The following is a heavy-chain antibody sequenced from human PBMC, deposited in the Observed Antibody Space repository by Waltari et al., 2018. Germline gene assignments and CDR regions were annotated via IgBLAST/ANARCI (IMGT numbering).Heavy chain of an antibody. D-gene: IGHD3-10*01. Sequence: QVQLVQSGAEVKKPGASVKVSCRASGYPLTSYDLTWVRQAPGQGLEWMGWMKPKGGNTGYAQKFQGRVTMTRDTSIDTAYMELSSLRSEDTAVYYCARVATLWVGDPPSLDFWGQGTLVTVSS. J-gene: IGHJ4*02. CDR1: GYPLTSYD. V-gene: IGHV1-8*01. CDR2: MKPKGGNT. CDR3: ARVATLWVGDPPSLDF.